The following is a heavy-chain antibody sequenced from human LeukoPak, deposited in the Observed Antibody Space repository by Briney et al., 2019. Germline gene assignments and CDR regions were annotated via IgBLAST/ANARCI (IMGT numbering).Heavy chain of an antibody. CDR1: VLPFIKYG. J-gene: IGHJ3*02. CDR2: IWYDGTDK. V-gene: IGHV3-33*01. Sequence: GGPLRLLCTAWVLPFIKYGTHGPRKAPGKAVEGVAVIWYDGTDKYYADSVKGRFTISRDNSKNTLYLQMNSLRGEDTALYYCARDGRAMYPFSALDIWGQGTVVTVSS. CDR3: ARDGRAMYPFSALDI. D-gene: IGHD2-2*01.